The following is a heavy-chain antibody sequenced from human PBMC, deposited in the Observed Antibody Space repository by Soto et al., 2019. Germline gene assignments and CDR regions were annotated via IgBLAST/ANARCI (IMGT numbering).Heavy chain of an antibody. CDR1: GGSISSACYS. Sequence: SETLPLTSAVSGGSISSACYSGCWIRQPPGKGLEWIGYIYHSGSTYYNPSLKSRVTISVDRSKNQFSLKLSSVTAADTAVYYCARVHVPPYNWFDPWGQGTLVTVSS. CDR3: ARVHVPPYNWFDP. CDR2: IYHSGST. V-gene: IGHV4-30-2*01. J-gene: IGHJ5*02.